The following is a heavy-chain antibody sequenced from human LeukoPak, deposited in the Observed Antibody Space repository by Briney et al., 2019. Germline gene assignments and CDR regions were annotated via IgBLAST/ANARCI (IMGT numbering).Heavy chain of an antibody. Sequence: ASVKVSCKASGYSFTNYAMNWVRQAPGQGLEWMGWISAYNGNTNYAQKLQGRVTMTTDTSTSTAYMELRSLRSDDTAVYYCARVFYYDSSPGAFDIWGQGTMVTVSS. CDR3: ARVFYYDSSPGAFDI. CDR1: GYSFTNYA. V-gene: IGHV1-18*01. D-gene: IGHD3-22*01. CDR2: ISAYNGNT. J-gene: IGHJ3*02.